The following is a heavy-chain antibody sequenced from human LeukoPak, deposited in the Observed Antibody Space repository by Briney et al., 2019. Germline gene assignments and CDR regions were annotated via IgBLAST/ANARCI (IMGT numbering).Heavy chain of an antibody. CDR1: GDSVSSKSVT. CDR3: ARDFSRSFDY. J-gene: IGHJ4*02. V-gene: IGHV6-1*01. CDR2: TYYRSKWYI. Sequence: SQTLSLTCAISGDSVSSKSVTWNWIRQSPSRGLEWLGRTYYRSKWYIDYAASMKSRITINPDTSKNQFSLQLNSVTPEDTAVYFCARDFSRSFDYWGQGTLVTVSS. D-gene: IGHD3-3*02.